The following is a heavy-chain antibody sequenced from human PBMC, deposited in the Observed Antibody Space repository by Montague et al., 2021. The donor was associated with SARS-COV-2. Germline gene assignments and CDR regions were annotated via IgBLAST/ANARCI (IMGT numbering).Heavy chain of an antibody. CDR3: ARRAQWQLSWFFDL. Sequence: SETRSLTCTVSGGSISSGTYYWGWVRQPPGKGLEWIGPINYSGKTYYNPSLKSRVTISVDTSKNQFSLKVTSVTAADTAVYYCARRAQWQLSWFFDLWGRGTLVTVSS. V-gene: IGHV4-39*01. D-gene: IGHD6-19*01. J-gene: IGHJ2*01. CDR2: INYSGKT. CDR1: GGSISSGTYY.